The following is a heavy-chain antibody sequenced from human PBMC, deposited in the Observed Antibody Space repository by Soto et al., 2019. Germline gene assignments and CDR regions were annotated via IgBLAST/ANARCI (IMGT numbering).Heavy chain of an antibody. D-gene: IGHD3-22*01. V-gene: IGHV5-51*01. Sequence: GESLKISCKGSGYSFTSYWIGWVRQMPGKGLEWKGIIYPGESDTRYNPSLKGQVTISADKSFCTAYLQWSSLKASDTAMYYCARPNDSSGYCIDYWGQGTLVTVSS. J-gene: IGHJ4*02. CDR2: IYPGESDT. CDR3: ARPNDSSGYCIDY. CDR1: GYSFTSYW.